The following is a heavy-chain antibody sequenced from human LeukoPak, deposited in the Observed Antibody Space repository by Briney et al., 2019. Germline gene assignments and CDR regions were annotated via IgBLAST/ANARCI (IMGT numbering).Heavy chain of an antibody. V-gene: IGHV3-9*03. CDR3: AKGRRVGGTTYNWFDP. CDR1: GFTFENYA. D-gene: IGHD1-1*01. CDR2: ISWNSGTI. Sequence: PGGSLRLSCVASGFTFENYAIHWVRQAPGKGLEWASGISWNSGTIGYADSVKGRFTISRDNAKKSLYLQMNSLRADDMALYYCAKGRRVGGTTYNWFDPWGQGALVTVSS. J-gene: IGHJ5*02.